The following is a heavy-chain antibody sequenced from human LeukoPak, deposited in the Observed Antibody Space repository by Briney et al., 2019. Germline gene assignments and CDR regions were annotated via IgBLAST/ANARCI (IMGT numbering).Heavy chain of an antibody. CDR2: IYYSGST. D-gene: IGHD6-19*01. CDR1: GGSISSYY. Sequence: SETLSLTCTVSGGSISSYYWSWIRQPPGKGLEWIGYIYYSGSTNYNPSLKSRVTISVDTSKNQFSLKLSSVTAADTAVYYCARDSPVAGADYYYYGMDVWGQGTTVTVSS. CDR3: ARDSPVAGADYYYYGMDV. J-gene: IGHJ6*02. V-gene: IGHV4-59*12.